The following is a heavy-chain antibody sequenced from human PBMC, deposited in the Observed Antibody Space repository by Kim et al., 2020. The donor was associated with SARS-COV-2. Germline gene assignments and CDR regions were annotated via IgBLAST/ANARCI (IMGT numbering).Heavy chain of an antibody. CDR1: GDSISRSSNY. Sequence: SETLSLTCTVSGDSISRSSNYWGWIRKPPGKGLEWIGSINYSGNTYYNPSLKSRVTISVDTSKNQFSLKMRSVTAADTAVYHCARLVSENLAVEYWGQGTLVTVSS. CDR2: INYSGNT. CDR3: ARLVSENLAVEY. J-gene: IGHJ4*02. V-gene: IGHV4-39*01.